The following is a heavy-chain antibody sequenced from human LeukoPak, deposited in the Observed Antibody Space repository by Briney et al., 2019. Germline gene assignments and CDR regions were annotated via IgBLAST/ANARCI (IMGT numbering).Heavy chain of an antibody. CDR1: GFTFSSYS. CDR2: ISSSSSYI. CDR3: AKRLFDY. J-gene: IGHJ4*02. D-gene: IGHD5/OR15-5a*01. Sequence: GGSLRLSCAASGFTFSSYSMNWVRQAPGKGLEWVSPISSSSSYIYYADSVKGRFTISRDNSKNTLYLQMNSLRAEDTAVYYCAKRLFDYWGQGTLVTVSS. V-gene: IGHV3-21*04.